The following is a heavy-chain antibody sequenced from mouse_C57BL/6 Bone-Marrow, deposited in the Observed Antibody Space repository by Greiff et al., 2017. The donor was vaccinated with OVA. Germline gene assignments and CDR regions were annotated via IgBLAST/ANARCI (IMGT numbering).Heavy chain of an antibody. CDR3: ARPLYYGNAMDY. Sequence: EVKLQESGPVLVKPGASVKMSCKASGYTFTDYYMNWVKQSHGKSLEWIGVINPYNGGTSYNQKFKGKATLTVDKSSSTAYMELNSLTSEDSAVYYCARPLYYGNAMDYWGQGTSVTVSS. D-gene: IGHD1-1*01. CDR2: INPYNGGT. J-gene: IGHJ4*01. V-gene: IGHV1-19*01. CDR1: GYTFTDYY.